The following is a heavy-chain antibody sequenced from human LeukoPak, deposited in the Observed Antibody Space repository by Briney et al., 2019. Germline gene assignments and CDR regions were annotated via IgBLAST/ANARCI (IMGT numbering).Heavy chain of an antibody. J-gene: IGHJ4*02. CDR1: GFTVSGNY. CDR2: IYSGDST. V-gene: IGHV3-66*01. Sequence: PGGSLRLSCAASGFTVSGNYMSWVRQAPGKGLEWVSIIYSGDSTYYADSVKGRFTISRDNSKNTLYLQMNSLRAEDTAVYYCAKDGVWGSYRYSYFDYWGQGTLVTVSS. D-gene: IGHD3-16*02. CDR3: AKDGVWGSYRYSYFDY.